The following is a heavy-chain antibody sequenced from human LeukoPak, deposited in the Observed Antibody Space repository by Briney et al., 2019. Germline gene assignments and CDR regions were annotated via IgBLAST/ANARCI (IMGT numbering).Heavy chain of an antibody. D-gene: IGHD6-6*01. CDR1: GFTFSSYW. V-gene: IGHV3-74*01. Sequence: GGSLRLSCAASGFTFSSYWMHWVRQPPGKGLVWVSHINPDGRTTTYADSVKGRFTISRDNAQNTLYLQMNSLRAEDTAVYYCAKDSSSSLYYYYGMDVWGQGTTVTVSS. CDR3: AKDSSSSLYYYYGMDV. J-gene: IGHJ6*02. CDR2: INPDGRTT.